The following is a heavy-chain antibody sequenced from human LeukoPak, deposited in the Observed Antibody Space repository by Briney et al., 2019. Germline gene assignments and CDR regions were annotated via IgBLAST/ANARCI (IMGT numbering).Heavy chain of an antibody. Sequence: PGGSLRLSCAAFGFTFSNYFMHWVRQAPGKGLVWVSRINSDGTTTMYADSVKGRFTISRDNAKNTLYLQMNSLRDEDMAVYYCARRVDATRWFDPWGQGTLVTVSS. CDR2: INSDGTTT. V-gene: IGHV3-74*03. D-gene: IGHD2-15*01. J-gene: IGHJ5*02. CDR1: GFTFSNYF. CDR3: ARRVDATRWFDP.